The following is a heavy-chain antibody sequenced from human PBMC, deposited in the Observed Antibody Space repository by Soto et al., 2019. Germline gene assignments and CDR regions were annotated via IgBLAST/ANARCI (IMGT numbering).Heavy chain of an antibody. V-gene: IGHV3-15*01. CDR3: AKAWNIVVVPAALLPYYFDY. CDR1: GFTFSNAW. CDR2: IKSKTDGGTT. Sequence: EVQLVESGGGLVKPGGSLRLSCAASGFTFSNAWMSWVRQAPGKGLEWVGRIKSKTDGGTTDYAAPVKGRFTISRDNSKNTLYLQMNSLRAEDTAVYYCAKAWNIVVVPAALLPYYFDYWGQGTLVTVSS. D-gene: IGHD2-2*02. J-gene: IGHJ4*02.